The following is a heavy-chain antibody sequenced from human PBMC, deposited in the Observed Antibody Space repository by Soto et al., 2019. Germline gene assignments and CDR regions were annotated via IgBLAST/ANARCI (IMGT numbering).Heavy chain of an antibody. Sequence: GGSLRLSCAASGFTFSSCWMHWVRQAPGKGLVWVSRINSDGSSTSYADSVKGRFTISRDNAKNTLYLQMNSLRAEDTAVYYCAREYSSSWYLFDYWGQGTLVTVSS. CDR2: INSDGSST. V-gene: IGHV3-74*01. CDR1: GFTFSSCW. D-gene: IGHD6-13*01. CDR3: AREYSSSWYLFDY. J-gene: IGHJ4*02.